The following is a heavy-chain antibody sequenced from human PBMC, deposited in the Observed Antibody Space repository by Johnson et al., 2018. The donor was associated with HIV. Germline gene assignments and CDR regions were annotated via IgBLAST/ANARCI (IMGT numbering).Heavy chain of an antibody. CDR1: GFTFSSYG. J-gene: IGHJ3*02. Sequence: QVQLVESGGGVVQPGRSLRLSCAASGFTFSSYGMHWVRQAPGKGLEWVAVISYDGSNKYYADSVKGRFTISRDNSKNTLYLQMNSLRAEETAVYYCAKGVVPAAADAFDIWGQGTMVTVSS. CDR2: ISYDGSNK. D-gene: IGHD2-2*01. V-gene: IGHV3-30*18. CDR3: AKGVVPAAADAFDI.